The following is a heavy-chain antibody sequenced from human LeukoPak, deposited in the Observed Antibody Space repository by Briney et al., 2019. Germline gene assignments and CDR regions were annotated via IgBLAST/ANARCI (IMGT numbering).Heavy chain of an antibody. CDR3: ARDLRPIAVARNFDY. CDR2: IWYDGSNK. CDR1: GFIFSSYT. J-gene: IGHJ4*02. D-gene: IGHD6-19*01. V-gene: IGHV3-33*08. Sequence: GGSLRLSCAASGFIFSSYTMNWVRQAPGKGLEWVAVIWYDGSNKYYADSVKGRFTISRDNSKDTLYLQMNSLRAEDTAVYYCARDLRPIAVARNFDYWGQGTLVTVSS.